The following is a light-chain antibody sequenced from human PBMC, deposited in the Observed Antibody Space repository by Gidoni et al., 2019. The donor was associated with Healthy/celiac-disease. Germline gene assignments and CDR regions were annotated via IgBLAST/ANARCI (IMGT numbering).Light chain of an antibody. Sequence: IQLTQSPSSLSASVGDRVTITCRASQGISSYLAWYQQKPGKAPKLLIYAASTLQSGVPSRFRGSGSGTDFTLTISSLQPEDFATYYCQQRNSYPLFTFGPGTKVDIK. CDR1: QGISSY. CDR3: QQRNSYPLFT. CDR2: AAS. J-gene: IGKJ3*01. V-gene: IGKV1-9*01.